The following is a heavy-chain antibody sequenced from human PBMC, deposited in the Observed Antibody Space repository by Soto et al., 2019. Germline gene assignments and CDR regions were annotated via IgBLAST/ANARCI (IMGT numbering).Heavy chain of an antibody. CDR1: GFTFSSYG. CDR2: IWYDGSNK. D-gene: IGHD1-26*01. CDR3: ARVGLTYYFDY. V-gene: IGHV3-33*01. J-gene: IGHJ4*02. Sequence: QVQLVESGGGVVQPGRSLRLSCAASGFTFSSYGMHWVRQAPGKGLEWVAVIWYDGSNKYYADSVKGRFTISRDNSKNTLYLQMNSLSAEDTAVYYCARVGLTYYFDYWGQRTQVTVSS.